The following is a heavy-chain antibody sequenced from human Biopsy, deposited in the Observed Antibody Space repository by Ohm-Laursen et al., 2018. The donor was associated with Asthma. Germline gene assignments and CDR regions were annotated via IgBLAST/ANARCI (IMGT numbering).Heavy chain of an antibody. J-gene: IGHJ2*01. CDR2: IYYSGRT. D-gene: IGHD6-6*01. CDR3: ARAVSSSSYWYFDL. V-gene: IGHV4-39*02. CDR1: GDAMSTSGSY. Sequence: SDTLSLTCIVSGDAMSTSGSYWGWLRQSPGKGLEWIGSIYYSGRTYYNPSLESRVTTSADTSKNHFSLKVTSVTAADTAVYYCARAVSSSSYWYFDLWGRGDLVTVSS.